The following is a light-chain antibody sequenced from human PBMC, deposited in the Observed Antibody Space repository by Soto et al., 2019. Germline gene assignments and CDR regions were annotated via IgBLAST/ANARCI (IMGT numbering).Light chain of an antibody. CDR3: QQYNKWPQT. CDR2: GAS. V-gene: IGKV3-15*01. J-gene: IGKJ1*01. Sequence: VLTKTKETVPVSPGERVTLSCMASQSVSIDLAWYQQKPGQAPRLLIYGASTRATDIPPSFTGSGSGTEFTLTISILQSEDIAVYYCQQYNKWPQTFGQVT. CDR1: QSVSID.